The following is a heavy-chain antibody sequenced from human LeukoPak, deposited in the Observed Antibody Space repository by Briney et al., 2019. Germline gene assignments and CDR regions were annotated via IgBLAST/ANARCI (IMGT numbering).Heavy chain of an antibody. CDR1: GGSISSSSYY. CDR3: ARLVITMVRGSNWFDP. J-gene: IGHJ5*02. V-gene: IGHV4-39*01. Sequence: SETLSLTCTVSGGSISSSSYYWGWIRQPPGKGLEWIGSINYSGSTYYNPSLKSRVTISVDTSKNQFSLKLSSVTAADTAVYYCARLVITMVRGSNWFDPWGQGTLVTVSS. D-gene: IGHD3-10*01. CDR2: INYSGST.